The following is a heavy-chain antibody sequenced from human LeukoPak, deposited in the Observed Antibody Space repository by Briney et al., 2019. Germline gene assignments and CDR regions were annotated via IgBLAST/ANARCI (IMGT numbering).Heavy chain of an antibody. Sequence: SQTLSLTCAVSGGSISSGGYSWSWIRQPPGKGLEWIGYIYHSGSTYYNPSLKSRVTISVDRSKNQFSLKLSSVTAADTAVYYCARVYNRFDPWGQGTLVTVSS. CDR3: ARVYNRFDP. CDR1: GGSISSGGYS. J-gene: IGHJ5*02. V-gene: IGHV4-30-2*01. CDR2: IYHSGST.